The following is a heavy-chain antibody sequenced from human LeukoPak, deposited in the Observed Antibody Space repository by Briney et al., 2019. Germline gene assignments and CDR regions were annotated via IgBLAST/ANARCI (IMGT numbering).Heavy chain of an antibody. CDR1: GVSISSYY. D-gene: IGHD4/OR15-4a*01. Sequence: SETLSLTCTVSGVSISSYYWSWIRQPPGKGLEWIAYIYYSGSTNFNPSLKSRGTISIDTSKNQFSLKLSSVTAADTAMYYCARAPDYRWFDPWGQGTLSPSPQ. CDR2: IYYSGST. CDR3: ARAPDYRWFDP. V-gene: IGHV4-59*01. J-gene: IGHJ5*02.